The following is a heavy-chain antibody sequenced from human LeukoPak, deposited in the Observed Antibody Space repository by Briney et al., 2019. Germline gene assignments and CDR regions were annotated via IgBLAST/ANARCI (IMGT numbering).Heavy chain of an antibody. V-gene: IGHV1-8*01. CDR2: MNPNSGNP. J-gene: IGHJ4*02. CDR1: GYTFTSYD. CDR3: AGVKARQQLKY. Sequence: GASVKLSCKASGYTFTSYDINWVRQATGQGLEWMGWMNPNSGNPGYAHKVQGRVTMTRNTSISTAYMELSSLRSEDTAVYYCAGVKARQQLKYWGQGTLVTVSS. D-gene: IGHD6-13*01.